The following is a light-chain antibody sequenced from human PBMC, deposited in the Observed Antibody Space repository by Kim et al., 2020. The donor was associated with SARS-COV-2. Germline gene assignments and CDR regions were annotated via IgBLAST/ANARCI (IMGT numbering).Light chain of an antibody. CDR1: QSVDTC. CDR2: DAS. Sequence: PGERATLSCRARQSVDTCLAGYQQRPGQGPRLLIYDASNRATGIPDRFSGSGSGTDFTLTISSLESEDFAVYYCQQRSNWPPALTFGGGTKVDIK. J-gene: IGKJ4*01. V-gene: IGKV3-11*01. CDR3: QQRSNWPPALT.